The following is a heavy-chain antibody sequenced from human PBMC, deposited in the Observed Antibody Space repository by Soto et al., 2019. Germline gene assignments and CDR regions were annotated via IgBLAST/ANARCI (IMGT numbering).Heavy chain of an antibody. CDR2: ISSNGGST. D-gene: IGHD3-3*01. Sequence: GGSLRLSCSASGFTFSSYAMHWVRQAPGKGLECVSAISSNGGSTYYADSVKGRFTISRDNSKNTLYLQMSSLRAEDTAVYYCVKAPYYDFWSGSHFDYWGQGTLVTVSS. J-gene: IGHJ4*02. CDR1: GFTFSSYA. CDR3: VKAPYYDFWSGSHFDY. V-gene: IGHV3-64D*09.